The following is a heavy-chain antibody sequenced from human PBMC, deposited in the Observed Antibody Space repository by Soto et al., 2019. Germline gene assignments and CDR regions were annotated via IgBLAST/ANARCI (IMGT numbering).Heavy chain of an antibody. J-gene: IGHJ3*02. V-gene: IGHV1-2*04. CDR2: MNPNSGGT. CDR3: ARERGVWYYDSWSGHNAFDI. Sequence: ASVKVSCKASGYTFTSYDINWVRQATGQGLEWMGWMNPNSGGTNYAQKFQGWVTMTRDTSISTAYMELSRLRSDDTAVYYCARERGVWYYDSWSGHNAFDIWGQGTMVTVSS. CDR1: GYTFTSYD. D-gene: IGHD3-3*01.